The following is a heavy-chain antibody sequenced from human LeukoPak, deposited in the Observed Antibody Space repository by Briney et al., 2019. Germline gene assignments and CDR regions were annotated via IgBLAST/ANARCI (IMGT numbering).Heavy chain of an antibody. D-gene: IGHD6-19*01. Sequence: GGSLRLSCAASGFTFSSYDMHWVRQATGKGLEWVSAIGTDGDTFYPGSVKGRFTISRDNAENSLYLQMNSLRAEDTAVYYCARGHWLDSFDYWGQGTLVTVSS. CDR3: ARGHWLDSFDY. J-gene: IGHJ4*02. CDR1: GFTFSSYD. CDR2: IGTDGDT. V-gene: IGHV3-13*01.